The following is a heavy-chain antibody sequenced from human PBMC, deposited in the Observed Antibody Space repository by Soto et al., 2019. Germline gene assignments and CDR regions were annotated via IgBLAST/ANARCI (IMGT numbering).Heavy chain of an antibody. D-gene: IGHD2-2*01. CDR3: AKDHWRYCISTSCLYYYGMDV. J-gene: IGHJ6*01. V-gene: IGHV3-30*18. CDR1: GFTFSRYG. Sequence: QVQLVESGGGVVQPGRSLRLSCAASGFTFSRYGMHWVRQAPGKGLEWVAVISYDGSNKYYADSVKGRFTISRDNSKNTLYLQMNSLRAEDTAVYYCAKDHWRYCISTSCLYYYGMDVW. CDR2: ISYDGSNK.